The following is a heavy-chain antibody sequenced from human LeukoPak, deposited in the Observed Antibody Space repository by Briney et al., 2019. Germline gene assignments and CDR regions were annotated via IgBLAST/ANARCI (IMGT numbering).Heavy chain of an antibody. D-gene: IGHD2-8*01. CDR1: GFTFSTCA. CDR3: AREVYAGNWFDP. Sequence: PGGSLRLSCAASGFTFSTCAMHWVRQAPGKELEYVAAISGNGDSTYYANSVKGRFTISRDNSKNTLYLQMGSLRPKDMAVYYCAREVYAGNWFDPWGQGTLVTVSS. J-gene: IGHJ5*02. CDR2: ISGNGDST. V-gene: IGHV3-64*01.